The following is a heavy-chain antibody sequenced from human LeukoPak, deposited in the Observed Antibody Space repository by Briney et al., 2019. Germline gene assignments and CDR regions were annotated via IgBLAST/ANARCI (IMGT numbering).Heavy chain of an antibody. CDR1: GGSISSGGYY. CDR2: INYSGST. J-gene: IGHJ5*02. CDR3: ARVGFRITIFGVVRVSNWFDP. D-gene: IGHD3-3*01. V-gene: IGHV4-31*03. Sequence: SETLSLTCTVSGGSISSGGYYWSWTRQHPGKGLEWIGYINYSGSTYYNPSLKSRVTISVDTSKNQFSLKLSSVTAADTAVYYCARVGFRITIFGVVRVSNWFDPWGQGTLVTVSS.